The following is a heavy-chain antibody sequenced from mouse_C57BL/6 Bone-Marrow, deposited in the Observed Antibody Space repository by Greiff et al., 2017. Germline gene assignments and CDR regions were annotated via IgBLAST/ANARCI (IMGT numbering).Heavy chain of an antibody. Sequence: EVKVEESGGALVQPGGSLKLSCAASGFTFSSYGLSWVRQTPDTRLVWVATISSGGSYTYYPDSVKGRCTISRNNDKNTLDVQMSSLKSENTAMDYCAIMITTFAYWGQGTLVTVAA. D-gene: IGHD2-4*01. CDR1: GFTFSSYG. CDR3: AIMITTFAY. V-gene: IGHV5-6*02. J-gene: IGHJ3*01. CDR2: ISSGGSYT.